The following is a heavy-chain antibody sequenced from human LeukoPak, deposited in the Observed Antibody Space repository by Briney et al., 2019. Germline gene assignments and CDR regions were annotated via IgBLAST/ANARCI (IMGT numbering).Heavy chain of an antibody. CDR3: ARHVFTMVRGNNWFDP. D-gene: IGHD3-10*01. Sequence: SETLSLTCSVSGGSISSYYWSWIRQPPGKGLEWIGYIYYSGSTNYNPSLKSRVTMSVDTSKNQFSLKLSSVTAADTAVYYCARHVFTMVRGNNWFDPWGQGTLVTVSS. J-gene: IGHJ5*02. CDR2: IYYSGST. V-gene: IGHV4-59*08. CDR1: GGSISSYY.